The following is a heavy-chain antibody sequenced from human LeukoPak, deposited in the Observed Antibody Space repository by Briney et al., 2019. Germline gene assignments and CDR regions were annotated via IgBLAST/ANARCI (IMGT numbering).Heavy chain of an antibody. D-gene: IGHD4-17*01. V-gene: IGHV4-34*01. CDR1: GGSFSGYY. CDR3: ARVHYGDSFDY. CDR2: INQSGST. Sequence: SETLSLTCAVYGGSFSGYYWSWIRQPPGKGLEWIGEINQSGSTNYNPSLKSRVTISVDTSKNQFSLKLSSVTAADTAVYYCARVHYGDSFDYWGQGTLVTVSS. J-gene: IGHJ4*02.